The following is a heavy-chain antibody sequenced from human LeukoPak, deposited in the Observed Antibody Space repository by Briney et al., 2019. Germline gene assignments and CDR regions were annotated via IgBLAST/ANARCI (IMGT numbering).Heavy chain of an antibody. Sequence: SETLSLTCTVSGGSINSRSDYWGWTRQPPGKGLEWIGSIYYSGSTHYNPSLKSRVTMSIDTSKNQFSLRLSSVTAADTAVYYSARRPGEYGGNDFDYWGQGTLVTVSS. CDR2: IYYSGST. V-gene: IGHV4-39*01. D-gene: IGHD4/OR15-4a*01. CDR1: GGSINSRSDY. J-gene: IGHJ4*02. CDR3: ARRPGEYGGNDFDY.